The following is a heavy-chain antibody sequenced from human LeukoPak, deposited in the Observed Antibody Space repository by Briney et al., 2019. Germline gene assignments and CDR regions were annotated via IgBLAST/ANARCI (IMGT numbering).Heavy chain of an antibody. Sequence: SETLSLTCAVYGGSFSGYYRSWIRQPSGKGLEWIGEINHSGSTNYNPSLKSRVTISVDTSKNQFSLKLSSVTAADTAVYYCARAIRGSWDAFDIWGQGTMVTVSS. CDR3: ARAIRGSWDAFDI. V-gene: IGHV4-34*01. D-gene: IGHD1-26*01. CDR1: GGSFSGYY. CDR2: INHSGST. J-gene: IGHJ3*02.